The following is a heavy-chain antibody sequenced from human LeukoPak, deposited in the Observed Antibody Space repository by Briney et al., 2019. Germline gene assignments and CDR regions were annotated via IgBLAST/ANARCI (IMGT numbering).Heavy chain of an antibody. D-gene: IGHD1-26*01. J-gene: IGHJ4*02. CDR3: ARDLYSGSYSDTGY. CDR1: GFTFSSYA. Sequence: GRSLRLSCAASGFTFSSYAVHWVRQAPGKGLEWVAVIAYDGSNKYHADSVKGRFTISRDNSKNTLYLQMNSLRAEDTAVYYCARDLYSGSYSDTGYWGQGTLVTVSS. V-gene: IGHV3-30-3*01. CDR2: IAYDGSNK.